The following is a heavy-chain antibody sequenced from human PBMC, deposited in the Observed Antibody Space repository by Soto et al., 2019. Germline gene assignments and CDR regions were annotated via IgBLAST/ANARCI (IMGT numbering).Heavy chain of an antibody. Sequence: EVQLVESGGGLIQPGGSLRLSCVASGFNVSSDYMNWVRQAPGKGLEWVSVLSTTGFTSYADSVKGRFTLSSDSSKNTLYLQMNSLRVEDTAVYYCVRDSETSSSWSLDYWGQGVLVTVSS. CDR2: LSTTGFT. CDR3: VRDSETSSSWSLDY. D-gene: IGHD6-13*01. CDR1: GFNVSSDY. J-gene: IGHJ4*02. V-gene: IGHV3-53*01.